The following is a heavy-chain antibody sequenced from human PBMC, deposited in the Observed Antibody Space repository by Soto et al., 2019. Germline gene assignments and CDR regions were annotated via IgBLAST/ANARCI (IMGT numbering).Heavy chain of an antibody. CDR1: SGSFSGSY. D-gene: IGHD6-6*01. Sequence: SETLSLTCSIYSGSFSGSYWSWIRQPPGKRLEWIGEISQRGSTNYNPSLKSRVSISVDTSKNQFSLNLTSVTAADTAVYYCARAPKVSGSSQTRPDFWGQGALVTVSS. J-gene: IGHJ4*02. V-gene: IGHV4-34*01. CDR2: ISQRGST. CDR3: ARAPKVSGSSQTRPDF.